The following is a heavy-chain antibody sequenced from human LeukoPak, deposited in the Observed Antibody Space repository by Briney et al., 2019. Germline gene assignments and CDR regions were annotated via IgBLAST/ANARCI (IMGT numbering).Heavy chain of an antibody. J-gene: IGHJ4*02. CDR1: GYTFTGYH. CDR3: TRGRDTTGYFVY. Sequence: ASVKVSCKASGYTFTGYHMHWVRLAPGQGLEWMGWIDTNTGNPTYAQGFAGRFVFSLDTSATTTYLQISSLRAEDTAVYYCTRGRDTTGYFVYWGQGTLVTVSS. CDR2: IDTNTGNP. D-gene: IGHD3-22*01. V-gene: IGHV7-4-1*02.